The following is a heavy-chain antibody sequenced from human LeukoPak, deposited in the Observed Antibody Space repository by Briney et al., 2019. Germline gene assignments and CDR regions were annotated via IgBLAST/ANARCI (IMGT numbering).Heavy chain of an antibody. Sequence: GGSLRLSCAASGFPFSSYAMSWVRQAPGKGLEWVSAISGSGGSTYYADSVKGRFTISRGNSKNPLYLQMNSLRAEDTAVYYCAKGVQLWLIWGQGTLVTVSS. CDR1: GFPFSSYA. D-gene: IGHD5-18*01. V-gene: IGHV3-23*01. CDR2: ISGSGGST. J-gene: IGHJ4*02. CDR3: AKGVQLWLI.